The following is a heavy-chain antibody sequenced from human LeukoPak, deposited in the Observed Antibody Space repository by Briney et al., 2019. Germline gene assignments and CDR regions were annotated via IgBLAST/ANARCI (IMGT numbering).Heavy chain of an antibody. J-gene: IGHJ4*02. CDR3: LSGSWYFDY. Sequence: PGGSLRLSCAASGFTFSRYWMHWVRHAPGKGLVWVSHINRDGSDTTYADSVKGRFTISRDNAKNTLYLQVNSLRAADTGVYYFLSGSWYFDYWGQGALVTVSS. CDR2: INRDGSDT. CDR1: GFTFSRYW. D-gene: IGHD6-6*01. V-gene: IGHV3-74*03.